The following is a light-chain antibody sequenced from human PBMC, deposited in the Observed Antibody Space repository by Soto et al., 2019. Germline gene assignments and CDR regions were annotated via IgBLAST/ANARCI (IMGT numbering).Light chain of an antibody. Sequence: EIVMTQSPATLSVSPGERATLSCRASQSVNIYLAWYQQKPGQAPRLLIFGASYRATGIPARFSGSGSGTEFTLTISSLEPEDFAVYYCQQYNNWPPITFGQGTRLEIK. CDR2: GAS. CDR1: QSVNIY. CDR3: QQYNNWPPIT. J-gene: IGKJ5*01. V-gene: IGKV3D-15*01.